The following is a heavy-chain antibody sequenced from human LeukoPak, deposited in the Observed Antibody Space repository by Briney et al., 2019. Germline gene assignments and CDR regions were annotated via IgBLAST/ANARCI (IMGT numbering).Heavy chain of an antibody. CDR1: GFTFSTYE. CDR2: ISTSGSSI. CDR3: ARDRWLQSQRYFDY. Sequence: GGSLRLSCAASGFTFSTYEINWVRQAPGKGLEWLSHISTSGSSIHYADSVKGRFTISRDNARNSLYLQMNSLRAEDTAVYYCARDRWLQSQRYFDYWGQGMLVTVSS. D-gene: IGHD5-24*01. J-gene: IGHJ4*02. V-gene: IGHV3-48*03.